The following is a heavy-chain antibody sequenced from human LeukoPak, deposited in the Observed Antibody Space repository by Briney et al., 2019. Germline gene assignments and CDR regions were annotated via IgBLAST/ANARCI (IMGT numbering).Heavy chain of an antibody. CDR1: GGSFSGYY. J-gene: IGHJ4*02. CDR3: ASGYGDTRTEYYFDY. CDR2: INHSGST. D-gene: IGHD4-17*01. V-gene: IGHV4-34*01. Sequence: SETLSLTCAVYGGSFSGYYWSWIRQPPGKGLEWIGEINHSGSTNYNPSLKSRVTISVDTSKNQFSLKLSSVTAADTAVYYCASGYGDTRTEYYFDYWGQGTLVTVSS.